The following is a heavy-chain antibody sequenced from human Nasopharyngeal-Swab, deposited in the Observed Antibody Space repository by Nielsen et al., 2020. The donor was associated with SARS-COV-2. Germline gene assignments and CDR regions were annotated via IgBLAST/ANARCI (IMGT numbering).Heavy chain of an antibody. CDR3: VRDDGSSWLLDK. J-gene: IGHJ4*02. V-gene: IGHV1-3*01. Sequence: ASVKVSCKASGYRFSNQAMHWVRQAPGQRLEWMGWIIAGNGKTQYSQKFHDRLTLSSDTSASTAYMDLSSLRSEDTAVYYCVRDDGSSWLLDKWGQGTLVTVSS. CDR1: GYRFSNQA. D-gene: IGHD6-13*01. CDR2: IIAGNGKT.